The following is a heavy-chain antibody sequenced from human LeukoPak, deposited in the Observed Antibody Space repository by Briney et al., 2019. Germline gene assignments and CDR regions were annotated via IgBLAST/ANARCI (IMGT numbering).Heavy chain of an antibody. CDR3: AKNMVRGVIMSSSFDY. Sequence: GGSLRLSCAASGFTFNSYAMSWVRQAPGKGLEWVSAISGSGGSTYYADSVKGRFTISRDNSKNPLYLQMNSLRAEDTAVYYCAKNMVRGVIMSSSFDYWGQGTLVTVSS. J-gene: IGHJ4*02. V-gene: IGHV3-23*01. D-gene: IGHD3-10*01. CDR1: GFTFNSYA. CDR2: ISGSGGST.